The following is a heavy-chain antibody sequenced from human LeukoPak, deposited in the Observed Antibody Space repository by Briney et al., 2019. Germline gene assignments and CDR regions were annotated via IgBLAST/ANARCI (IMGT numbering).Heavy chain of an antibody. J-gene: IGHJ4*02. D-gene: IGHD3-10*01. V-gene: IGHV4-59*08. Sequence: SETLSLTCSVSGDSMTSESWSWIRQPAGKGLEWLGDIYGSGSTDYNPSLKSRVTISGDTSKTQLSLKLSSVTAADTAVYYCARHHGSGSYYYFDHWGQGTLVTVSS. CDR3: ARHHGSGSYYYFDH. CDR1: GDSMTSES. CDR2: IYGSGST.